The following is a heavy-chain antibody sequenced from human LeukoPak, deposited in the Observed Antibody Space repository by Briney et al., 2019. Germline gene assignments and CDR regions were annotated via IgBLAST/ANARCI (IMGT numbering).Heavy chain of an antibody. CDR1: GFTFSTYW. Sequence: PGGSLRLPCAASGFTFSTYWMHWVRQAPGKGLVWLSRISSDGSSTNYADSVKGRFTISRDNAKNTLYLQMNSLTAEDTAVYYCARDRGYQMVDPWGQGTLVTVSS. CDR3: ARDRGYQMVDP. CDR2: ISSDGSST. V-gene: IGHV3-74*01. J-gene: IGHJ5*02. D-gene: IGHD5-12*01.